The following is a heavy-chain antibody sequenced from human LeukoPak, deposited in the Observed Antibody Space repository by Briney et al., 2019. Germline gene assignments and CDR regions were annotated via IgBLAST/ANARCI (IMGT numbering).Heavy chain of an antibody. J-gene: IGHJ4*02. CDR3: VRDFRFLEDY. V-gene: IGHV3-9*01. D-gene: IGHD3-3*01. CDR2: ISWNSGNI. CDR1: GFTFDDYA. Sequence: GGSLRLSCPASGFTFDDYAMHWVRQAPAKGLEWVSGISWNSGNIGYADSVKGRFTISRDNANNSLYLQMNRLRAEDTAVYYCVRDFRFLEDYWGRGTLVIVSS.